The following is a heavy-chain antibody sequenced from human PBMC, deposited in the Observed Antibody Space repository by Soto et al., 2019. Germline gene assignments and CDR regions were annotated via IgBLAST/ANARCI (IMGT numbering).Heavy chain of an antibody. CDR1: GYRFSIYW. V-gene: IGHV5-51*01. CDR3: ARGYYYDSSGYPAPDLAGFDY. D-gene: IGHD3-22*01. CDR2: IYPGDSRS. Sequence: GESLKISCKGSGYRFSIYWIGWVRQMPGKGLEWVGNIYPGDSRSTYSPSYQGQVIISADKSIDTAYLQWSSLKASDTAMYYCARGYYYDSSGYPAPDLAGFDYWGQGTLVTVSS. J-gene: IGHJ4*02.